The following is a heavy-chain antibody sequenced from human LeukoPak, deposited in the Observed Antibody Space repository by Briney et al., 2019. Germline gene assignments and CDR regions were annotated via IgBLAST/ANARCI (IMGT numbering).Heavy chain of an antibody. V-gene: IGHV3-7*01. CDR3: ARTYGDYVDYYYGMDV. D-gene: IGHD4-17*01. CDR2: IKQDGSEK. J-gene: IGHJ6*02. Sequence: GGSLRLSCAASGFTFSNYWMSWVRQAPGKGLEWVANIKQDGSEKYYVDSVKGRFTISRDNAKNSLYLQMNSLRAEDTAVYYCARTYGDYVDYYYGMDVWGQGTTVTVSS. CDR1: GFTFSNYW.